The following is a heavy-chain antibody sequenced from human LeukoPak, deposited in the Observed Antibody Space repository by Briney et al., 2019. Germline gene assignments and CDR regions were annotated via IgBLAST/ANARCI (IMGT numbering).Heavy chain of an antibody. Sequence: GESLKISCKGSGYSFTNYWICWVRQMAGQGLEWIGIIYPGDSDTRYSPSFQGQVTISADKSISTAYLQWSSLKASDTAIYYCARRDTGFEFFDSWGQGTLVTVSS. V-gene: IGHV5-51*01. CDR3: ARRDTGFEFFDS. CDR2: IYPGDSDT. J-gene: IGHJ4*02. D-gene: IGHD5-12*01. CDR1: GYSFTNYW.